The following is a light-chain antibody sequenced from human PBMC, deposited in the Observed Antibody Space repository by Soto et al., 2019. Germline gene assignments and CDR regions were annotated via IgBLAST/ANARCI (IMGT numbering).Light chain of an antibody. J-gene: IGKJ1*01. CDR3: QQYSSSRT. CDR2: GGS. V-gene: IGKV3-20*01. Sequence: EIVLTQSPGTVSLSPGEGSTLCCRSSQSVSSSYLAWYQQKPGQAPRLLIYGGSSRATGIPVRFSGSGSETDFTLTITRLEPEDFAVYYCQQYSSSRTFGQGTKV. CDR1: QSVSSSY.